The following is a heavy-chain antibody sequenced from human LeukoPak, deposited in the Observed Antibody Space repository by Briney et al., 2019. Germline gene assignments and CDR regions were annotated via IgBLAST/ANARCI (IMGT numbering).Heavy chain of an antibody. CDR2: ISYDGSNK. D-gene: IGHD3-22*01. CDR1: GFTFSSYA. CDR3: ARENYYDSSGYYSIDAFDI. J-gene: IGHJ3*02. V-gene: IGHV3-30*04. Sequence: GRFLRLSCAASGFTFSSYAMHWVRQAPGKGLEWVAVISYDGSNKYYADSVKGRFTISRDNSKNTLYLQMNSLRAEDTAVYYCARENYYDSSGYYSIDAFDIWGQGTMVTVSS.